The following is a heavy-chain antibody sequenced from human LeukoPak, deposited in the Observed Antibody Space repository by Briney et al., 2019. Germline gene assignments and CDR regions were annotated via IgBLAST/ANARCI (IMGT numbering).Heavy chain of an antibody. D-gene: IGHD2-8*02. Sequence: PGGSLRLSCVPSLFSFSIYLINRVRQAPRKGVEWVAQINGDERDKYYVGSVRDRFTISRDNADNALYLQMNSLRGDDTALYYCARGVGSAIYWWGQGTLVTVSS. CDR1: LFSFSIYL. CDR2: INGDERDK. J-gene: IGHJ4*02. CDR3: ARGVGSAIYW. V-gene: IGHV3-7*01.